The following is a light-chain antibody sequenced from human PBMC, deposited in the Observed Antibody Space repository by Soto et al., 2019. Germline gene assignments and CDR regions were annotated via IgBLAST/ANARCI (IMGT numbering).Light chain of an antibody. CDR2: DVS. J-gene: IGLJ1*01. V-gene: IGLV2-14*03. Sequence: QSVLTQPASVSGSPGQSITISCTGTSSDVGAYNYVSWYQHHPGNAPKLMIYDVSNRPSGVSNRFSGSKSGNTASLTISGLQAEDEADYYCSSYTSSSTYVSGTGTKVTVL. CDR1: SSDVGAYNY. CDR3: SSYTSSSTYV.